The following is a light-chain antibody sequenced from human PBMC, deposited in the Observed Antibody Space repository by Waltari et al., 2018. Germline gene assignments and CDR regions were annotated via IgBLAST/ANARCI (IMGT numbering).Light chain of an antibody. V-gene: IGKV2D-29*01. CDR2: EVS. CDR1: QSLLHSDGRTY. J-gene: IGKJ1*01. CDR3: MQSIQLRT. Sequence: DIVMTQTPLFLSVTPGQPASISCKSSQSLLHSDGRTYLYWYLQKPAQPPQLLFYEVSNRFSGVPDRFSGSGSGTDFTLRISRVEAEDVGVYDCMQSIQLRTFGQGTKVEIK.